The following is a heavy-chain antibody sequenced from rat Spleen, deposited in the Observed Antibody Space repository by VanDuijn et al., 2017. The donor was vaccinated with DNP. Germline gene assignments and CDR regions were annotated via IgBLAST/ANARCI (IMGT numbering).Heavy chain of an antibody. CDR2: ISSSAGST. D-gene: IGHD1-1*01. J-gene: IGHJ1*01. V-gene: IGHV5-25*01. CDR3: ARGVYYYSATYWYFDF. Sequence: EVQLVESGGGLVQPGRSMKLSCAASGFTFSNYYMAWVRQAPKKGLEWVTSISSSAGSTSYRDSVKGRFTISRDNAKTTLYLQMNSLRSEATATYYCARGVYYYSATYWYFDFWGPGTMVTVSS. CDR1: GFTFSNYY.